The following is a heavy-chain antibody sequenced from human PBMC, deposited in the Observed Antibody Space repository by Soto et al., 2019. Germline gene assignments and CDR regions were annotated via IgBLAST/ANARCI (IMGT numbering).Heavy chain of an antibody. J-gene: IGHJ4*02. D-gene: IGHD6-13*01. CDR3: ARVRGTAGKRYFDY. CDR2: TYYSGST. V-gene: IGHV4-59*01. Sequence: SETLSLTCPVSGGSMIAYYWNWMRQPPGKGLQWIGYTYYSGSTTYNPSLKSRVTISVDSSKNQFSLKLDSVTPADTAVYYCARVRGTAGKRYFDYWGPGTLVTVSS. CDR1: GGSMIAYY.